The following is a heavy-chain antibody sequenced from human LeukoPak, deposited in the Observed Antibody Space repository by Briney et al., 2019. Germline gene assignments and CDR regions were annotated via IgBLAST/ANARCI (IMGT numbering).Heavy chain of an antibody. CDR1: GYTFTSYG. J-gene: IGHJ4*02. Sequence: ASVKVSCKASGYTFTSYGISWVRQAPGQGLEWMGWISAYNGNTNYAQKLQGRVTVTTDTSTSTAYMELRSLRSDDTAVYYCARGYSSGWSGLLGYWGQGTLVTVSS. CDR3: ARGYSSGWSGLLGY. CDR2: ISAYNGNT. V-gene: IGHV1-18*01. D-gene: IGHD6-19*01.